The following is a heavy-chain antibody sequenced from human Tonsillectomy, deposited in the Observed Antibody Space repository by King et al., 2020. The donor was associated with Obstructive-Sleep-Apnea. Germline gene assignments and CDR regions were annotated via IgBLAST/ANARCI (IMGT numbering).Heavy chain of an antibody. CDR2: VSGIGGST. D-gene: IGHD6-13*01. J-gene: IGHJ4*02. V-gene: IGHV3-23*01. CDR1: GFTFSSYA. CDR3: AKDQRKGSSSPYCDY. Sequence: QLLQSGGGLVQPGGSLRLFCAASGFTFSSYAMRWCRQAPGKGLGWASAVSGIGGSTFYADFVKGRFTISRENSKNTLYLQMNSLRAEETAVYYCAKDQRKGSSSPYCDYWGQGTLVTVSS.